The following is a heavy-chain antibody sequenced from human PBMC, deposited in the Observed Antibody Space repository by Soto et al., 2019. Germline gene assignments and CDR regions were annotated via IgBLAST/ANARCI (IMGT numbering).Heavy chain of an antibody. Sequence: ASVKVSCKASGYTFTSYGISWVRQAPGQGLEWMGWISAYNGNTNYAQKLQGRVTMTTDTSTSTAYMELRSLRSDDTAVYYCARDQAIYSSGWYPPDHYYYYYGMDVWGQGTTVT. CDR1: GYTFTSYG. J-gene: IGHJ6*01. CDR2: ISAYNGNT. CDR3: ARDQAIYSSGWYPPDHYYYYYGMDV. D-gene: IGHD6-19*01. V-gene: IGHV1-18*01.